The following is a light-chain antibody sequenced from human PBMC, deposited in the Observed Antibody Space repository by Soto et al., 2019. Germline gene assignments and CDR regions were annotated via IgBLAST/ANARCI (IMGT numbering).Light chain of an antibody. Sequence: QSVLTQPPSASGSPGQSVTISCTGTSSDIGVFDFVSWYQQHPGKAPKVIIYQVNKRPSGVPDRFSGSKSGNTASLTVSGLRPEDEADYLCSSFAGSNSTYVFGTGNKVTVL. CDR1: SSDIGVFDF. CDR2: QVN. J-gene: IGLJ1*01. V-gene: IGLV2-8*01. CDR3: SSFAGSNSTYV.